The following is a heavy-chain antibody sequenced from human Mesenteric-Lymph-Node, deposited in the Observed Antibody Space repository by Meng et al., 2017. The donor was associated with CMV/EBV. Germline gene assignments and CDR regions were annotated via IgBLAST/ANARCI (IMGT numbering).Heavy chain of an antibody. CDR3: ARRVSSSAIDY. J-gene: IGHJ4*02. Sequence: ASVKVSCKASGYTFISHYMHLVRQAPGQGLEWMGWINTNSGGTNYAQNFQGRVTLTRDTSITTVYMEMNSLRSDDTAVYYCARRVSSSAIDYWGQGTLVTVSS. CDR1: GYTFISHY. V-gene: IGHV1-2*02. CDR2: INTNSGGT. D-gene: IGHD6-6*01.